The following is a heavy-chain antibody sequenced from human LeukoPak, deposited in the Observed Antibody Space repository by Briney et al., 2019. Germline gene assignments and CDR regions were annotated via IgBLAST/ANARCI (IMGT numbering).Heavy chain of an antibody. CDR3: ARGRQAAAGTNAFDI. CDR1: GGSISSSSYY. J-gene: IGHJ3*02. Sequence: SETLSLTCTVSGGSISSSSYYWGWIRQPPRKGLEWIGCIYYTGSTYYNPSLKSRVTISVDTSKNQFSLKLSSVTAADTAVYYCARGRQAAAGTNAFDIWGQGTMVTVSS. V-gene: IGHV4-39*07. CDR2: IYYTGST. D-gene: IGHD6-13*01.